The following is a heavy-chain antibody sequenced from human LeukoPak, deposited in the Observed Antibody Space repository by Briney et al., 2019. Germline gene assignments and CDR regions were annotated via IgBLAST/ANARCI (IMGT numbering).Heavy chain of an antibody. D-gene: IGHD6-19*01. CDR3: AKPYSSGWLESFDY. V-gene: IGHV3-30*02. Sequence: GGSLRLSCAASGFTFSSYGMHWVRQAPGKGLEWVAFIRYDGSNKYYADSVKGRFTISRDNSKNTLYLQMNSLRAEDTAVYYCAKPYSSGWLESFDYWGQGTLVTVSS. CDR2: IRYDGSNK. CDR1: GFTFSSYG. J-gene: IGHJ4*02.